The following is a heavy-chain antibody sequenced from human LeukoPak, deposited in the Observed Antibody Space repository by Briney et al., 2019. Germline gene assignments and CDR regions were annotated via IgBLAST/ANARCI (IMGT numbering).Heavy chain of an antibody. CDR2: MYYTGST. Sequence: SETLSLTCTVSGGSISSSTYYWGWIRQPPGKGLECIVSMYYTGSTYYNPSLKSRVTISVDTSKNQFSLKLSSVTAADTAVYYCARLSGSGSYPHYFDYWGQGTLVTVSS. CDR1: GGSISSSTYY. CDR3: ARLSGSGSYPHYFDY. D-gene: IGHD3-10*01. J-gene: IGHJ4*02. V-gene: IGHV4-39*01.